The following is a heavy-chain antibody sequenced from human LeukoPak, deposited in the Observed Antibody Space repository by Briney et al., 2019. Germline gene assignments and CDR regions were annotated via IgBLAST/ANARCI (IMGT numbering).Heavy chain of an antibody. D-gene: IGHD4-11*01. Sequence: PGRSLRLSCTASGFTFSTYAMHWVRQAPGKGLEWVAVISYDGSNKYYADSVKGRFTISRDNSKNTLYLQMNSLRDEDTAVYYCARDPRYSNDVTRFDSWGQRTLVTVSS. J-gene: IGHJ4*02. V-gene: IGHV3-30*04. CDR2: ISYDGSNK. CDR1: GFTFSTYA. CDR3: ARDPRYSNDVTRFDS.